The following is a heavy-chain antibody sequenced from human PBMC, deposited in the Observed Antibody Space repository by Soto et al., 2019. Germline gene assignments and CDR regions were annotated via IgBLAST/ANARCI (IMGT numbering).Heavy chain of an antibody. J-gene: IGHJ4*02. CDR2: IYYSGST. Sequence: QLQLQESSPGLVKPSETLSLTCTVSGGSISSSSYYWGWIRQPPGKGLEWIGSIYYSGSTYYNPSLKSRVTISVDTSKNQFSLKLSSVTAADTAVYYCARHFFGSGADDYWGQGTLVTVSS. CDR3: ARHFFGSGADDY. V-gene: IGHV4-39*01. CDR1: GGSISSSSYY. D-gene: IGHD3-10*01.